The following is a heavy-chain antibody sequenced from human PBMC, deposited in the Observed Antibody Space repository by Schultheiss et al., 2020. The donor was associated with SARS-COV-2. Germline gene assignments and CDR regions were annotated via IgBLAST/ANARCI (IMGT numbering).Heavy chain of an antibody. CDR3: AKGPNSYGDYVLDY. V-gene: IGHV3-30*18. CDR2: ISYDGSNK. Sequence: GGSLRLSCAASGFTFSSYGMHWVRQAPGKGLEWVAVISYDGSNKYYADSVKGRFTISRDNSKNTLYLQMNSLRVDDTAVYYCAKGPNSYGDYVLDYWGQGTLVTVSS. J-gene: IGHJ4*02. CDR1: GFTFSSYG. D-gene: IGHD4-17*01.